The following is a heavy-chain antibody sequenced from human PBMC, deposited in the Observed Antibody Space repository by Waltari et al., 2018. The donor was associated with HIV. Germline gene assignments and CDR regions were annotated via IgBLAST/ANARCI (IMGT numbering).Heavy chain of an antibody. V-gene: IGHV1-69*01. CDR2: LIPIFGTA. CDR1: GGTFSSYA. CDR3: ARRPFSAAPTGYYGMDV. D-gene: IGHD2-2*01. Sequence: QVQLVQSGAEVKKPGSSVKVSCKASGGTFSSYAISWVRQAPGQGLEWMGGLIPIFGTANYAQKFQGRVTITADESTSTAYMELSSLRSEDTAVYYCARRPFSAAPTGYYGMDVWGQGTTVTVSS. J-gene: IGHJ6*02.